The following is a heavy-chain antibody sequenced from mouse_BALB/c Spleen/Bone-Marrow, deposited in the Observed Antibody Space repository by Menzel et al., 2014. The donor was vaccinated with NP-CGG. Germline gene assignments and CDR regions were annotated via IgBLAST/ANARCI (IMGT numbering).Heavy chain of an antibody. V-gene: IGHV4-1*02. CDR3: ARQGYYGYSDY. Sequence: VQLKQYGGGLVQPGGSLKLSCAASGFDFSRYWMSWVRQAPGKGLEWIGEINPDSSTINYTPSLKDKFIISRDNAKNTLYLQMSKVRSEDTALYYCARQGYYGYSDYWGQGTTLTVSS. CDR1: GFDFSRYW. J-gene: IGHJ2*01. CDR2: INPDSSTI. D-gene: IGHD1-2*01.